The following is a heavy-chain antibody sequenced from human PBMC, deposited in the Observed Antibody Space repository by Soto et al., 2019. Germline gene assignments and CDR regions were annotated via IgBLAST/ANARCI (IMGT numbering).Heavy chain of an antibody. J-gene: IGHJ3*02. CDR1: GFTFSSYG. V-gene: IGHV3-30*18. CDR3: AKDMVVYGVYLGGAFDI. Sequence: QVQLVESGGGVVQPGRSLRLSCAASGFTFSSYGMHWVRQAPGKGLEWVAVISYDGSNKYYADSVKGRFTISRDNSKNTLYLQRNSLRAEDTAVYYCAKDMVVYGVYLGGAFDIWGQGTMVTVSS. CDR2: ISYDGSNK. D-gene: IGHD4-17*01.